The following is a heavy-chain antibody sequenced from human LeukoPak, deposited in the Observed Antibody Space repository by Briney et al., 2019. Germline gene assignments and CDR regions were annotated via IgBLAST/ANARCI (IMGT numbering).Heavy chain of an antibody. CDR1: GGSISSGGYY. V-gene: IGHV4-31*03. Sequence: SETLSLTCTVSGGSISSGGYYWSWIRQHPGKGLEWIGYIYYSGSTYYNPSLKSRVTISVDTSKNQFSLKLSSVTAADTAVYYCARGLTGTHWGHFDCWGQGTLVTVSS. J-gene: IGHJ4*02. CDR3: ARGLTGTHWGHFDC. CDR2: IYYSGST. D-gene: IGHD1-20*01.